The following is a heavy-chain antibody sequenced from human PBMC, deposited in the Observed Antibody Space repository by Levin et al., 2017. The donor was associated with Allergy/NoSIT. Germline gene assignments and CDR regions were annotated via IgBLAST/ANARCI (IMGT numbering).Heavy chain of an antibody. CDR3: ARSSGDMGLWLSDY. Sequence: GSLRLSCTVSGGSVSSGSYYWSWIRQPPGKGLEWIGYSYYSGSTNYNPSLKSRVTISVDTSKNQFSLKLSSVTAADTAVYYCARSSGDMGLWLSDYWGQGTLVTVSS. J-gene: IGHJ4*02. CDR2: SYYSGST. D-gene: IGHD4/OR15-4a*01. CDR1: GGSVSSGSYY. V-gene: IGHV4-61*01.